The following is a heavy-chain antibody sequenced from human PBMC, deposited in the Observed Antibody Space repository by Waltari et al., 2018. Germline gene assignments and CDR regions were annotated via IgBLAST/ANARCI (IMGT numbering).Heavy chain of an antibody. D-gene: IGHD6-13*01. J-gene: IGHJ4*02. CDR2: INHSGDT. V-gene: IGHV4-34*01. CDR3: ARLRRSNWSFEV. CDR1: GGSFTGYY. Sequence: QVQLQQWGAGLLEPSETLSVTCAVSGGSFTGYYWTWIRQSPGMGLEWIGEINHSGDTDSNPSLKSRVIISVDTPKRQFSLRLSSVTAADTAVYYCARLRRSNWSFEVWGQGTLVTVSS.